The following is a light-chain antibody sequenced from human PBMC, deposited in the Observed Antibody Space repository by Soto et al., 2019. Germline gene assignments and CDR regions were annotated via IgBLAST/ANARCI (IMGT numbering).Light chain of an antibody. CDR1: QSVSSSY. V-gene: IGKV3D-20*02. CDR2: GAS. Sequence: ESMLTQSPGTLSLSRGERATLSCRAIQSVSSSYLAWYQQKPGQAPRLLIYGASSRATGIPARFSGSGSGTDFTLTISGLEPEDFAVYYCQQRSNWPALTFGGGTNVDFK. CDR3: QQRSNWPALT. J-gene: IGKJ4*01.